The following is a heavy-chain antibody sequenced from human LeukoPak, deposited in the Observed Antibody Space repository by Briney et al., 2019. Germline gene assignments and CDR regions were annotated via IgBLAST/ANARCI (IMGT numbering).Heavy chain of an antibody. CDR3: ARRGSGGRSFDI. Sequence: SETLSLTCTVSGGSVSSGSYYWAWIRQPPGKGLEWIGYISYSGSTNYYPSLKSRVTISVDTSKNHFSLNLGSVTAADTAVYYCARRGSGGRSFDIWGQGTMVTVSS. CDR1: GGSVSSGSYY. J-gene: IGHJ3*02. D-gene: IGHD2-15*01. CDR2: ISYSGST. V-gene: IGHV4-61*03.